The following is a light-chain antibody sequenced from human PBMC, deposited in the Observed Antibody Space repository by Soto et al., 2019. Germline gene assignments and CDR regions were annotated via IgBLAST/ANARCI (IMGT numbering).Light chain of an antibody. Sequence: QSALTQPPSASGSPGQSVTISCTGTSSDVGGYNYVSWYQQHPGKAPKVMIYEVSKRPSGVPDRFSGSKSGNTASLTVSGLQAEDEAVYYCTSYVPSSEFGIFGGGTKLTVL. V-gene: IGLV2-8*01. CDR1: SSDVGGYNY. CDR2: EVS. CDR3: TSYVPSSEFGI. J-gene: IGLJ2*01.